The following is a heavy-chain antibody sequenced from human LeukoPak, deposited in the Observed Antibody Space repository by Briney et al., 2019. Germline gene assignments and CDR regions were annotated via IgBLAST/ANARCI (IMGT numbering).Heavy chain of an antibody. D-gene: IGHD5-18*01. CDR3: ARGRIHSWSDAFDI. Sequence: ASAKVSCKASGYTSIGHYMHSVPHAPGQGLEWMGWINSNSGGTKYAQKFQGSVIMTRYTSISTAYMELSRLKSDDTAVYYCARGRIHSWSDAFDIWGQGTTVTVSS. J-gene: IGHJ3*02. CDR1: GYTSIGHY. V-gene: IGHV1-2*02. CDR2: INSNSGGT.